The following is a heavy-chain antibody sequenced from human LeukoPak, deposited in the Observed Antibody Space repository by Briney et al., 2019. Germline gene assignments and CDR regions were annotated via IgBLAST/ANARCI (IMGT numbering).Heavy chain of an antibody. V-gene: IGHV3-23*01. CDR3: AKEFQRYGVWFGNYFDY. CDR1: GFTFSSYA. D-gene: IGHD3-10*01. Sequence: GGSLRLSCAASGFTFSSYAMSWVRQAPGEGLEWVSAISGSGGSTYYADSVKGRFTISRDNSKNTLYLQINSLRAEDTAVYYCAKEFQRYGVWFGNYFDYWGQGTLVTVSS. CDR2: ISGSGGST. J-gene: IGHJ4*02.